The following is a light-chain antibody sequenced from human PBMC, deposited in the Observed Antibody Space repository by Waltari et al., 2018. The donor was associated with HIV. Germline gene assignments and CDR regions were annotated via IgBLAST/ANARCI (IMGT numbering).Light chain of an antibody. CDR2: AAS. J-gene: IGKJ1*01. CDR3: QQYYSTPGT. CDR1: QGISDS. Sequence: DIQMTQSPSSLSASVGDKVTITCRASQGISDSLAWYQQKPGKAPKLLLYAASRLESGVPPRFSGSGSGTDYTLTISSLQPEYFATYYCQQYYSTPGTFGQGTKVEIK. V-gene: IGKV1-NL1*01.